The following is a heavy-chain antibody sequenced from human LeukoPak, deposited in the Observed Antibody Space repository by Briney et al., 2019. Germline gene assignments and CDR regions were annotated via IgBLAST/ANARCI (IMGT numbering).Heavy chain of an antibody. D-gene: IGHD3-22*01. CDR3: ARAEVLPDYFDTSGAFDY. J-gene: IGHJ4*02. Sequence: SETLSLTCTVSGGSINSYYWTWIRQPPGKGLEWIGNIYNSGNTNYNPSLKSRVTISVDTSKNQFSLKLNSVTAADTAVYYCARAEVLPDYFDTSGAFDYWGQGTLVTVSS. CDR1: GGSINSYY. CDR2: IYNSGNT. V-gene: IGHV4-59*01.